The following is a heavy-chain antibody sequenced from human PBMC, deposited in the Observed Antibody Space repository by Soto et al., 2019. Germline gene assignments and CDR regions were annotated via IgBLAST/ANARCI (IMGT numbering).Heavy chain of an antibody. CDR3: ATASYYDFWSSYHPSGYGMDV. CDR2: MHPNSGNT. D-gene: IGHD3-3*01. J-gene: IGHJ6*02. V-gene: IGHV1-8*01. CDR1: GYTFTSYD. Sequence: ASVKVSCKASGYTFTSYDINWVRQATGQGLEWMGWMHPNSGNTGYAQKFQGRVTMTRNTSISTAYMELSSLRSEDTAVYYCATASYYDFWSSYHPSGYGMDVWGQGTTVTVSS.